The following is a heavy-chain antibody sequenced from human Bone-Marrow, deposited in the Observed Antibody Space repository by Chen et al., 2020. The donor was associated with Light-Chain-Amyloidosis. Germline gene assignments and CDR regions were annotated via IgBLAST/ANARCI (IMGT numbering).Heavy chain of an antibody. J-gene: IGHJ4*02. V-gene: IGHV5-51*01. D-gene: IGHD5-12*01. Sequence: EVQLEQSGPEVKKPGESLQISCKGSGYTFPNYCIGLVRQMPGKGLEWMGVIYPDDSDARYSPSFEGQVTISADKSITTAYLQWRSLKASDTAMYYCARRRDGYNFDYWGQGTLVTVSS. CDR2: IYPDDSDA. CDR1: GYTFPNYC. CDR3: ARRRDGYNFDY.